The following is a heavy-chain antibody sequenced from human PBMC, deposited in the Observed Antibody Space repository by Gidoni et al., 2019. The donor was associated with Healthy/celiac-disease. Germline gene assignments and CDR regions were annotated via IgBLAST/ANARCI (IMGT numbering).Heavy chain of an antibody. V-gene: IGHV3-48*03. Sequence: EVQLVESGGGLVQPGGSLRLSCAASGFTFSSYEMNWVRQAPGKGLEWVSYISSSGSTIYYADSVKGRFTISRDNAKNSLYLQMNSLRAEDTAVYYCALNTVVTNFDYWGQGTLVTVSS. CDR3: ALNTVVTNFDY. CDR1: GFTFSSYE. J-gene: IGHJ4*02. CDR2: ISSSGSTI. D-gene: IGHD2-15*01.